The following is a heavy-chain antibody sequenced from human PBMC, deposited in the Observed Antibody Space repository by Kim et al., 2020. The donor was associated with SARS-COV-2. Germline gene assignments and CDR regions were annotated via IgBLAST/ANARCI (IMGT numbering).Heavy chain of an antibody. Sequence: GGSLRLSCTASGFTFGDYAMSWVRQAPGKGLEWVGFIRSKAYGGTTEYAASVKGRFTISRDDSKSIAYLQMNSLKTEDTAVYYCTREEKENWYFGRGVFVYWGQGTLVTVSS. CDR2: IRSKAYGGTT. V-gene: IGHV3-49*04. CDR1: GFTFGDYA. CDR3: TREEKENWYFGRGVFVY. J-gene: IGHJ4*02. D-gene: IGHD3-10*02.